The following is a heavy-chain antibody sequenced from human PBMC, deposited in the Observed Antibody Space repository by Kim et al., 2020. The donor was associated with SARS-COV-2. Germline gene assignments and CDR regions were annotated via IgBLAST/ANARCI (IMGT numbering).Heavy chain of an antibody. CDR3: ARRQFTSGWYYFDY. Sequence: ADSVKGRCTIARDNAKNTLYLQMNSLRAEDTGVYYCARRQFTSGWYYFDYWGQGTLVTVSS. J-gene: IGHJ4*02. D-gene: IGHD6-19*01. V-gene: IGHV3-74*01.